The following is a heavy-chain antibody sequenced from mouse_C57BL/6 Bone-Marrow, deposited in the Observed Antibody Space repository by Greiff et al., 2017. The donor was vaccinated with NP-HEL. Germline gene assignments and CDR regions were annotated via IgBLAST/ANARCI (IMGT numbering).Heavy chain of an antibody. CDR2: ISSKSNNYAT. J-gene: IGHJ2*01. Sequence: EVNVVESGGGLVQPKGSLKLSCAASGFSFNTYSMNWVRQAPGKGLEWVARISSKSNNYATYYADSVKDRFTISRADSASMLYLQMNKLKTEDAAMYYCVRGGRPAGDYWGQGTTLTVSS. V-gene: IGHV10-1*01. D-gene: IGHD3-3*01. CDR3: VRGGRPAGDY. CDR1: GFSFNTYS.